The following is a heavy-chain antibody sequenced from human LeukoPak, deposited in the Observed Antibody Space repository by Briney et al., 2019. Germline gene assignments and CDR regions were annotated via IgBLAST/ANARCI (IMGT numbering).Heavy chain of an antibody. CDR1: GFTFSSYA. CDR3: ASLSRAP. Sequence: GGSLRLSCAASGFTFSSYAMYWVRQAPGKGLEWVAVISYDGSNKYYADSVKGRFTISRDNSKNTLYLQMNSLRAEDTAVYYCASLSRAPWGQGTLVTVSS. V-gene: IGHV3-30-3*01. J-gene: IGHJ5*02. CDR2: ISYDGSNK.